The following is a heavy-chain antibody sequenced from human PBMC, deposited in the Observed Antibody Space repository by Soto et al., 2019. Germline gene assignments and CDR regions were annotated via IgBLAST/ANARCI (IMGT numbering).Heavy chain of an antibody. Sequence: LGGAARGCTLSDSYWCGNHQAPGRGREWVSYISSSGSTIYYADSVKGRFTISRDNAKNSLYLQMNSLRAEDTAVYYCARDKRGGGVKDYYYGMDVWGQGTTVTVSS. D-gene: IGHD3-16*01. CDR2: ISSSGSTI. CDR3: ARDKRGGGVKDYYYGMDV. CDR1: GCTLSDSY. J-gene: IGHJ6*02. V-gene: IGHV3-11*01.